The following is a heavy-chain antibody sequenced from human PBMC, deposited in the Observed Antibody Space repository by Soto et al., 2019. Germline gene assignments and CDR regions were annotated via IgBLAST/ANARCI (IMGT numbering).Heavy chain of an antibody. CDR2: IKQDGGEE. V-gene: IGHV3-7*01. CDR1: GLTFSDYS. J-gene: IGHJ3*01. CDR3: ARVYYGSRGASKSRAFDF. Sequence: PGGSLRLSCAASGLTFSDYSMSWVRQSPGKGLEGVANIKQDGGEEDYVDSAKGRLTISRDNAKNSLYVQMNSLRAEDTAVDYCARVYYGSRGASKSRAFDFWGQGTMVTVSS. D-gene: IGHD3-22*01.